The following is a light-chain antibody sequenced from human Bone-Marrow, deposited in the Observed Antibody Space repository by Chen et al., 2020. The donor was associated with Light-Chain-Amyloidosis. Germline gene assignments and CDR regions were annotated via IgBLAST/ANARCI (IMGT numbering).Light chain of an antibody. CDR1: SYNVGNQG. Sequence: QAGLTQPPSVSKGLRQTATLTCTGNSYNVGNQGVAWLQQHQGHPPKLLSYRNDNRPSGISERFSASSSANTSSLIITVLQHEDEDDYCCSAWDIGRSAVVFGGGTKLTVL. CDR3: SAWDIGRSAVV. CDR2: RND. J-gene: IGLJ2*01. V-gene: IGLV10-54*04.